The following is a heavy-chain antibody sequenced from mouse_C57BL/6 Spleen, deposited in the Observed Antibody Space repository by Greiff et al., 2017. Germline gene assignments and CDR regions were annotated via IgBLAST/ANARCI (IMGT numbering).Heavy chain of an antibody. D-gene: IGHD1-1*01. Sequence: QVQLQQPGAELVRPGSSVKLSCKASGYTFTSYWMDWVKQRPGQGLEWIGNIYPSDSETHYNQKFKDKATLTVDKSSSTAYMQLSSLTSEDSAVYYCARSYYGSSYAYYFDYWGQGTTRTVSS. V-gene: IGHV1-61*01. CDR3: ARSYYGSSYAYYFDY. CDR2: IYPSDSET. J-gene: IGHJ2*01. CDR1: GYTFTSYW.